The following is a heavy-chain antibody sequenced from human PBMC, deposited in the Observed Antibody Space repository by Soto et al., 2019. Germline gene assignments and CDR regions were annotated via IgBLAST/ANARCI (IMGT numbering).Heavy chain of an antibody. V-gene: IGHV1-2*04. CDR1: GYTFTGHY. J-gene: IGHJ5*02. CDR3: ARDSSGWNWFDP. CDR2: VNPNSGGT. Sequence: GASVNVSCKASGYTFTGHYMLWVRQAPGQGREWMGWVNPNSGGTNYAAKFQSWVTMTRDTSIRTAYMELSRLRSDDTAVYYCARDSSGWNWFDPWGQRTLVTVPS. D-gene: IGHD6-19*01.